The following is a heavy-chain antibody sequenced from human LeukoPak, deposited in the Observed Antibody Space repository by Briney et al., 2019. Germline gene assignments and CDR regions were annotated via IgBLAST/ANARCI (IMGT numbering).Heavy chain of an antibody. V-gene: IGHV1-18*01. D-gene: IGHD3-16*02. CDR3: ARLYDYVWGSYRSTGMDYFDY. J-gene: IGHJ4*02. Sequence: ASVKVSCKASGYTFTSYGISWVRQAPGQGLEWMGWISAYNGNTNYAQKLQGRVTMTTDTSTSTAYMELRSLRSDDTAVYYCARLYDYVWGSYRSTGMDYFDYWGQGTLVTVSS. CDR2: ISAYNGNT. CDR1: GYTFTSYG.